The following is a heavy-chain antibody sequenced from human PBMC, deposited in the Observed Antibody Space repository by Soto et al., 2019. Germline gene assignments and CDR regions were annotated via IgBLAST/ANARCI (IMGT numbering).Heavy chain of an antibody. CDR2: ISWNSGSI. Sequence: GGSLRLSCAASGFTFDDYAMHWVRQAPGKGLEWVSGISWNSGSIGYADSVKGRFTISRDNAKNSLYLQMNSLRAEDTAWYYCAKGVAVAGSGKYYFDYWGQGTLVTVSS. J-gene: IGHJ4*02. D-gene: IGHD6-19*01. V-gene: IGHV3-9*01. CDR1: GFTFDDYA. CDR3: AKGVAVAGSGKYYFDY.